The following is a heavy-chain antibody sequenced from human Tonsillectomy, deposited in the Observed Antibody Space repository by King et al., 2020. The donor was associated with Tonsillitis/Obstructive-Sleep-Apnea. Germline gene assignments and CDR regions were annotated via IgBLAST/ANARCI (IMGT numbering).Heavy chain of an antibody. CDR1: GFTFSNAW. CDR3: TTVYENVLRFLEWFDAFDI. J-gene: IGHJ3*02. D-gene: IGHD3-3*01. Sequence: VQLVESGGGLVKPGGSLRLSCAASGFTFSNAWMNWVRQAPGKGLEWVGRIKSKTDGGTTDYAAPVKGRFTISRDDSKNTLYLQMNSLKTEDTAVYYCTTVYENVLRFLEWFDAFDIWGQGTMVTVSS. V-gene: IGHV3-15*07. CDR2: IKSKTDGGTT.